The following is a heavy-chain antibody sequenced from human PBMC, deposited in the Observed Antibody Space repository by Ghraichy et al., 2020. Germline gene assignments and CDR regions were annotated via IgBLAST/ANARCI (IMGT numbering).Heavy chain of an antibody. CDR1: GGSISSGRYY. D-gene: IGHD5-18*01. J-gene: IGHJ4*02. Sequence: SLNISCSVSGGSISSGRYYWSWIRQHPGKGLEWIGYIYDTGSTYYTPSLRSRATISVDTSKNQFSLKLTSVTAADTAVYYCARGPLLGGLWIMTWGQGTLVTVSS. CDR2: IYDTGST. CDR3: ARGPLLGGLWIMT. V-gene: IGHV4-31*03.